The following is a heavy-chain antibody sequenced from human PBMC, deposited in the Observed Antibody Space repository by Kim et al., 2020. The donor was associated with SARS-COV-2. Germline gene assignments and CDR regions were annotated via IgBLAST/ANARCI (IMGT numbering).Heavy chain of an antibody. CDR3: SGAPVTVYWS. CDR1: GFSVSRNY. Sequence: GGSLRLSCAASGFSVSRNYMSWVRQAPGKGLEWVSVIYRDGNRHNADSVEGRFAISRDNSNNTLYLQLKSMSAEDTAVSSFSGAPVTVYWSWGQGSLVT. V-gene: IGHV3-66*01. D-gene: IGHD3-9*01. CDR2: IYRDGNR. J-gene: IGHJ5*02.